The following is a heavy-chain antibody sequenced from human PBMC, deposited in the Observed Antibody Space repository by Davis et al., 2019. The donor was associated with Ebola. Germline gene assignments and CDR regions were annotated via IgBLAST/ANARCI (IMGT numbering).Heavy chain of an antibody. CDR2: IYSGGST. J-gene: IGHJ5*02. CDR3: ARFMVRGVNWFDP. Sequence: GESLKISCAASGFTVSSNYMSWVRQAPGKGLGWVSVIYSGGSTYYADSVKGRFTISRDNAKNSLYLQMNSLRAEDTAVYYCARFMVRGVNWFDPWGQGTLVTVSS. CDR1: GFTVSSNY. V-gene: IGHV3-66*01. D-gene: IGHD3-10*01.